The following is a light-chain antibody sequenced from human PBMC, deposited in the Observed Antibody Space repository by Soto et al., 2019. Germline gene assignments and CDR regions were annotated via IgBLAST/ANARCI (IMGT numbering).Light chain of an antibody. CDR2: WAS. V-gene: IGKV4-1*01. CDR3: LQYYGAPPHT. Sequence: DVVMTQSPDSLAVFLGERATITCRSSQSLFYSAYKTNYLAWYQEKPGQPPKLLISWASSRASGVPDRFSGSGSGTDFTLTISNLQAEDVAVYYCLQYYGAPPHTFGQGTKLEI. J-gene: IGKJ2*01. CDR1: QSLFYSAYKTNY.